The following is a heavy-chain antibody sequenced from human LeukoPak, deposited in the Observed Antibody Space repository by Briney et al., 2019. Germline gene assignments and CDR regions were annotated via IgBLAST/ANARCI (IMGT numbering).Heavy chain of an antibody. Sequence: PSETLSLTCVVNGGXFSGSYCSWIRQPPGKGLEWIGESNDSGSTKYNSSLKSRVTISVDTSKKQFSLTLSSVTAADTAVYYCARVRVWFGHNWIDPWGRGTLVTVSS. J-gene: IGHJ5*02. CDR2: SNDSGST. V-gene: IGHV4-34*01. CDR3: ARVRVWFGHNWIDP. D-gene: IGHD3-10*01. CDR1: GGXFSGSY.